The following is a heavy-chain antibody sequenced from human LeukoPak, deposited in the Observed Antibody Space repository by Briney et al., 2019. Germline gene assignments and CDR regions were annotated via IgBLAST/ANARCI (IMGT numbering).Heavy chain of an antibody. J-gene: IGHJ3*02. V-gene: IGHV4-59*01. D-gene: IGHD1-26*01. CDR1: GGSISSYY. Sequence: SETLSLTCTVSGGSISSYYWSWIRQPPGKGLEWIGYIYYSGSTNYNPSLKSRVTISVDTSKNQFSLKLSSVTAADTAVYYCARDGSGRVRSAFDIWGQGTMVTVSS. CDR2: IYYSGST. CDR3: ARDGSGRVRSAFDI.